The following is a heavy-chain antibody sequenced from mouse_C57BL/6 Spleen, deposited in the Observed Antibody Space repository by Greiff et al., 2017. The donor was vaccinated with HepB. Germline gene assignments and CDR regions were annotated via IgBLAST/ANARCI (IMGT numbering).Heavy chain of an antibody. D-gene: IGHD1-1*01. V-gene: IGHV14-4*01. CDR3: TTHYGSSYLFDY. Sequence: EVQLQQSGAELVRPGASVKLSCTASGFNIKDDYMHWVKQRPEQGLEWIGWIDPENGDTEYASKFQGKATITADTSSNTAYLQLSSLTSEDTAFYYCTTHYGSSYLFDYWGQGTTLTVSS. CDR1: GFNIKDDY. CDR2: IDPENGDT. J-gene: IGHJ2*01.